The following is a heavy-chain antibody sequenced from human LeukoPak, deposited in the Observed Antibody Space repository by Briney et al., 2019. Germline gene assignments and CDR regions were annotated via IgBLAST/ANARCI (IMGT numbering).Heavy chain of an antibody. CDR3: ARDRRYGCNAFDI. CDR2: ISAYNGNT. D-gene: IGHD5-18*01. CDR1: GCTFSNYA. V-gene: IGHV1-18*01. Sequence: ASVKVSCKASGCTFSNYAISWVRQAPGQGLEWMGWISAYNGNTNYAQKLQGRVTMTTDTSTSTAYMELRSLRSDDTAVYYCARDRRYGCNAFDIWGQGTRVTVSS. J-gene: IGHJ3*02.